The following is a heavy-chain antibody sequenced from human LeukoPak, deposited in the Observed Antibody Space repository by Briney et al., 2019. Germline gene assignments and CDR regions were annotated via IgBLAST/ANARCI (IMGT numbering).Heavy chain of an antibody. J-gene: IGHJ4*02. CDR1: GFTFSKYG. CDR3: AKDVGYCSGGSCRDY. D-gene: IGHD2-15*01. V-gene: IGHV3-30*18. Sequence: GGSLRLSCAASGFTFSKYGMHWVPQAPGKGLEWVAVISYDGSNKYYADSVKGRFTISRDNSKNTLYLQMNSLRAEDTAVYYCAKDVGYCSGGSCRDYWGQGTLVTVSS. CDR2: ISYDGSNK.